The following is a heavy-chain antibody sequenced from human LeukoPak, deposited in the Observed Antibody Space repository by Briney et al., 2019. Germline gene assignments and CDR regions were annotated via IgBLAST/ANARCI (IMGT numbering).Heavy chain of an antibody. CDR3: ARVYSSSWYEDWFDP. CDR2: IYTSGST. Sequence: PSETLSLTCTVSGGALSSYYWSWIRQPAGKGLEWIGRIYTSGSTNYNPSLTSRVTMSVDTSKNQFSLKLSSVTAADTAVYYCARVYSSSWYEDWFDPRGQGTLVIVS. CDR1: GGALSSYY. D-gene: IGHD6-13*01. V-gene: IGHV4-4*07. J-gene: IGHJ5*02.